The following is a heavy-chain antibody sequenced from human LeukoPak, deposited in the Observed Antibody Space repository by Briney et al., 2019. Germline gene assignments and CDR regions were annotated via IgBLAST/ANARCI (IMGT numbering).Heavy chain of an antibody. CDR1: GFTFSDYW. J-gene: IGHJ4*02. D-gene: IGHD5-18*01. CDR3: ARDRGFSYGIDF. Sequence: PGGSLRLSCAASGFTFSDYWMSWVRQAPGKGLEWVANIQQDGSEKYYVDSVKGQFTISRDNATKSLFLQVSSLRGEDTAVYYCARDRGFSYGIDFWGQGTLVTVSS. CDR2: IQQDGSEK. V-gene: IGHV3-7*04.